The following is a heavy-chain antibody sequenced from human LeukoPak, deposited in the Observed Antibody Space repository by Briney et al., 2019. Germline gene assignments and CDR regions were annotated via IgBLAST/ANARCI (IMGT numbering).Heavy chain of an antibody. Sequence: GGSLXLSCTDSGFTFRNYWMSWVRQAPGKXXXXXANLKEDGSEKYYVDSVKGRFTICRDNAKNSLYLQMNSLRADDTAVYYCARGFDSRFFNDWGQGTLLTVSS. CDR1: GFTFRNYW. CDR2: LKEDGSEK. CDR3: ARGFDSRFFND. J-gene: IGHJ4*02. D-gene: IGHD3-22*01. V-gene: IGHV3-7*01.